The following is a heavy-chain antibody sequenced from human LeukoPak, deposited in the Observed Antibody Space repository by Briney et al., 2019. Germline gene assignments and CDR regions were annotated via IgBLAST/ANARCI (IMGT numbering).Heavy chain of an antibody. D-gene: IGHD3-22*01. V-gene: IGHV1-3*03. Sequence: ASVKVSCKASGYTFTSYAMHWVRQAPGQRLEWMGWINAGNGNTKYSQEFQGRVTITRDTSASTAYMELSGLRSEDMAVYYCARDSSGYFIDYWGQGTLVTVSS. CDR1: GYTFTSYA. J-gene: IGHJ4*02. CDR3: ARDSSGYFIDY. CDR2: INAGNGNT.